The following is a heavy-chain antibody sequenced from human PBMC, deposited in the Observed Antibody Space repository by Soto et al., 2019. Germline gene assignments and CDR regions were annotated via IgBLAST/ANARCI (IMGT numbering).Heavy chain of an antibody. Sequence: PGGSLRLSCAASGFTFSSYAMHWVRQAPGKGLEWVAVISYDGSNKYYADSVKGRFTISRDNSKNTLYLQMNSLRAEDTAVYYCARSPPYGSGSYYTPDFDYWGQGTLVTVSS. J-gene: IGHJ4*02. CDR1: GFTFSSYA. CDR2: ISYDGSNK. CDR3: ARSPPYGSGSYYTPDFDY. D-gene: IGHD3-10*01. V-gene: IGHV3-30-3*01.